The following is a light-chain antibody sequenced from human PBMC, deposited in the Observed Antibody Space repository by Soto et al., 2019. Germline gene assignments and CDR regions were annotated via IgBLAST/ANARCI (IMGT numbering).Light chain of an antibody. CDR3: SSYTSATTYV. Sequence: ALTQPASVSGSPGQSITISCTGTSSDVGAYNYDSWYQQYPGEAPKVIIYDVSHRPAGVSNRFSGSKSGNTASLTISGIQTQEEADYYSSSYTSATTYVFGTGTKVT. V-gene: IGLV2-14*01. CDR2: DVS. CDR1: SSDVGAYNY. J-gene: IGLJ1*01.